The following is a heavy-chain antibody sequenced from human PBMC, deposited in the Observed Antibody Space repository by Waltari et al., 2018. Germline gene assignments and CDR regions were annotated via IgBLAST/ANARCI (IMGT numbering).Heavy chain of an antibody. J-gene: IGHJ4*02. CDR1: GGSISSYY. CDR3: AREEAAAGIGYCDY. D-gene: IGHD6-13*01. Sequence: QVQLQESGPGLVKPSETLSLTCTVSGGSISSYYWSWIRQPPGKGLEWIGYIYYSGSTNSSPSLKSRVTIAVDTSKNQFSLKLSSVTAADTAVYYCAREEAAAGIGYCDYWGQGTLVTVSS. V-gene: IGHV4-59*01. CDR2: IYYSGST.